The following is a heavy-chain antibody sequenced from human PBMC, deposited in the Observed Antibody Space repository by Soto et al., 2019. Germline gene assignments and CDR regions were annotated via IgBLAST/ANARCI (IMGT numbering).Heavy chain of an antibody. CDR2: MNPNSGNT. CDR3: AKLPLVLALGFDY. V-gene: IGHV1-8*01. J-gene: IGHJ4*02. CDR1: GYTFTSYD. Sequence: ASVKVSCKASGYTFTSYDINWVRQATGQGLEWMGWMNPNSGNTGYAQKFQGRVTMTRNTSISTAYMELSSLRSEDTAVYYCAKLPLVLALGFDYWGKRTPVTVSS.